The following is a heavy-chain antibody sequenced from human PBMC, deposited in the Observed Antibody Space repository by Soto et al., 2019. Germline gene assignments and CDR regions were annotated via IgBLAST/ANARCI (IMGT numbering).Heavy chain of an antibody. V-gene: IGHV3-23*01. J-gene: IGHJ4*02. Sequence: GGSLRLSCAASGFTFSSYAMSWVRQAPGKGLEWVSAISGSGGSTYYADSVKGRFTISRDNSKNTLYLQMNSLRAEDTAVYYCAKDHGFTMVRGVIITFFDYWGQGTLVTVSS. D-gene: IGHD3-10*01. CDR2: ISGSGGST. CDR3: AKDHGFTMVRGVIITFFDY. CDR1: GFTFSSYA.